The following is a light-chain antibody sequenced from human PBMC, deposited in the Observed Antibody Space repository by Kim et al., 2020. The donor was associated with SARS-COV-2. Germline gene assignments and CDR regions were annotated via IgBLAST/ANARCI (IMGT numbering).Light chain of an antibody. CDR2: AAS. Sequence: DIQMTQSPSSLSASVGDRVTITCRASQSIRNYLNWYQQKPGKAPKLLIYAASSLQSGVPSRFSGSGSGTDFTLTISSLQPEDFGNYYCQQSYSIPYTFGQGTKLEI. J-gene: IGKJ2*01. V-gene: IGKV1-39*01. CDR3: QQSYSIPYT. CDR1: QSIRNY.